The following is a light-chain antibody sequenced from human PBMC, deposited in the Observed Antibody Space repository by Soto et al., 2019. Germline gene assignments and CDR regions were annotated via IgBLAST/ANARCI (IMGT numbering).Light chain of an antibody. V-gene: IGKV3-20*01. J-gene: IGKJ1*01. CDR2: GAS. CDR3: QKYGSLSWT. CDR1: QNVDSNY. Sequence: EIVLTQSPGTLSLSPGERATLSCRASQNVDSNYLAWHQQKPGQAPRIIIFGASSRATGIPDRFSGSGSGTDFTLTISRLEPEDFAVYYCQKYGSLSWTFGQGTKGDI.